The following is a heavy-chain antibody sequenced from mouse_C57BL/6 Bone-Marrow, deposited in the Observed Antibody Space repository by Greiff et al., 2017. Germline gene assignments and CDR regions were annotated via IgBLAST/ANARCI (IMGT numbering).Heavy chain of an antibody. D-gene: IGHD1-1*01. Sequence: EVQLKESGAELVRPGASVKLSCTASGFNIKDDYMHWVKQRPEQGLEWIGWIDPENGDTEYASKFQGKATITADTSSNTAYLQLSSLTSEDTAVYYCTTPRRLYYYGSSVFDYWGQGTTLTVSS. V-gene: IGHV14-4*01. CDR1: GFNIKDDY. CDR3: TTPRRLYYYGSSVFDY. J-gene: IGHJ2*01. CDR2: IDPENGDT.